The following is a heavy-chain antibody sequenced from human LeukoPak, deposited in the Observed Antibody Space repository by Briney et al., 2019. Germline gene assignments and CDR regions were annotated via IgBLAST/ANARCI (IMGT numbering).Heavy chain of an antibody. CDR2: ISAYNGKT. CDR3: ARVVITFGGVLGIFDY. D-gene: IGHD3-16*02. J-gene: IGHJ4*02. V-gene: IGHV1-18*01. Sequence: ASVKVSCKASGYTFTSYGISWVRQAPGQGLEWMGWISAYNGKTSYAQKLQGRVTMTTDASTSTAYMELRSLRSDDTAVYYCARVVITFGGVLGIFDYWGQGTLVPVSS. CDR1: GYTFTSYG.